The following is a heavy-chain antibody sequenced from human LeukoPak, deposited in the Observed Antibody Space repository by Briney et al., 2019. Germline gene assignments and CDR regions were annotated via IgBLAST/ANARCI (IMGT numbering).Heavy chain of an antibody. CDR1: GFIFSSHA. V-gene: IGHV3-64D*09. Sequence: PGESLRLSCSASGFIFSSHAMHWVRQAPGKGLEYVSAISSNGGSTYHADSVKGRFTISRDNSKNTLYLQMSSLRTEDTAVYYCVKGMVVVPTAPLDYWGQGTLVTVSS. CDR3: VKGMVVVPTAPLDY. J-gene: IGHJ4*02. CDR2: ISSNGGST. D-gene: IGHD2-2*01.